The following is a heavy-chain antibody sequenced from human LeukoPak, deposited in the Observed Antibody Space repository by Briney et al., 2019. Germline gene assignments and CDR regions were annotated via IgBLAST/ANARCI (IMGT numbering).Heavy chain of an antibody. Sequence: SETLSLTCAVSGVSISSYYWSWVRQPPGKGLEWLGYIYYSGSTNYNPSLKSRVTISVDTSKNQFSLKLSPVTAADTAVYYCASWGRDYYYYYMDVWGKGTPVTVSS. CDR3: ASWGRDYYYYYMDV. CDR1: GVSISSYY. D-gene: IGHD7-27*01. V-gene: IGHV4-59*01. CDR2: IYYSGST. J-gene: IGHJ6*03.